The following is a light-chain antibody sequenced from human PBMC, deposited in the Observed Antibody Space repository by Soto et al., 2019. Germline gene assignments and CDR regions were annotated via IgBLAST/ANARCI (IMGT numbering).Light chain of an antibody. CDR3: HQYNNWPQT. CDR1: QSIANN. Sequence: VVMTQSPATLSVSPGETATLSCRASQSIANNLAWYQQRPGQVPRLLVSGASTRATGIPARFSGSRSGTECTLTITSLQSEDFAVYYCHQYNNWPQTFGQGTKVEIK. V-gene: IGKV3D-15*01. CDR2: GAS. J-gene: IGKJ1*01.